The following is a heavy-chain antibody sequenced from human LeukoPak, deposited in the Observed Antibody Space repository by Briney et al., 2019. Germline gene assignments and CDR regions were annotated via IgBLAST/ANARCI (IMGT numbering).Heavy chain of an antibody. V-gene: IGHV6-1*01. CDR1: GDSVSSNSAA. Sequence: SQTLSLTCAISGDSVSSNSAAWNWIRQSPSRGLEWLGRTYYRSKWYNDYAVSVKSRITINPDTSKNQFSLQLNSVTPEDTAVYYCARESTYYDFWSGYYSAGRYFDYWGQGTLVTVSS. D-gene: IGHD3-3*01. CDR3: ARESTYYDFWSGYYSAGRYFDY. CDR2: TYYRSKWYN. J-gene: IGHJ4*02.